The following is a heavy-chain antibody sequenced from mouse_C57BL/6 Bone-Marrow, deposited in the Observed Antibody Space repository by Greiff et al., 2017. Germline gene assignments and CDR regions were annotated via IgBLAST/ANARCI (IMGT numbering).Heavy chain of an antibody. D-gene: IGHD1-1*01. CDR3: TSYYGYAMDY. J-gene: IGHJ4*01. V-gene: IGHV14-4*01. Sequence: VQLQQSGAELVRPGASVKLSCTASGFNIKDDYMHWVKQRPEQGLEWIGWIDPENGDTEYASKFQGKATITADTSSNTAYLQLSSLTSEDTAVXYCTSYYGYAMDYWGQGTSVTVSS. CDR2: IDPENGDT. CDR1: GFNIKDDY.